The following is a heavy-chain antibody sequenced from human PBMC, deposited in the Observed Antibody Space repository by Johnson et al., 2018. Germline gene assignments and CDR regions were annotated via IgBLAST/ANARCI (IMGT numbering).Heavy chain of an antibody. CDR2: IWYDGSNK. CDR3: ARVQKMAVADDYMYG. J-gene: IGHJ6*03. Sequence: QVQLQESGGGVVQPGRSLRLSCAASGFTFSSYDMHCVRQAPGKGLDWVAVIWYDGSNKYYADSVKGVLTISRDNSKNMLYLQMDSLRGDDKYIYCCARVQKMAVADDYMYGWGTGTTVTVSS. V-gene: IGHV3-33*01. D-gene: IGHD6-19*01. CDR1: GFTFSSYD.